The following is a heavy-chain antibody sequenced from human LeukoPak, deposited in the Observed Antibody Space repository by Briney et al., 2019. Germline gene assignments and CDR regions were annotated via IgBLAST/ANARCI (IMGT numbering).Heavy chain of an antibody. Sequence: GGSLRLSCAASGFTFSSYSMNWVRQAPGKGLEWVSYISSSSSTIYYADSVKGRFTISRDNAKNSLYLQMNSLRAEDTAVYYCARARPSMWIDYWGQGTLVTVSS. CDR2: ISSSSSTI. J-gene: IGHJ4*02. V-gene: IGHV3-48*01. D-gene: IGHD5-12*01. CDR3: ARARPSMWIDY. CDR1: GFTFSSYS.